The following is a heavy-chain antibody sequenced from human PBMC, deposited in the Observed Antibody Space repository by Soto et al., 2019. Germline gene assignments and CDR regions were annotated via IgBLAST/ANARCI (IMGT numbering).Heavy chain of an antibody. Sequence: QVQLVQSGAEVKKPGASVKVSCKASGDTFTDYYIHWVRLAPGQGLEWMGTVNPSGGHTTYAQHFLGRVTMTRDTSTSTLYLELTSLTSEDTAVYYCARGGHVVVATAALDYWGPGTLVTVSS. CDR2: VNPSGGHT. D-gene: IGHD2-21*02. CDR3: ARGGHVVVATAALDY. CDR1: GDTFTDYY. V-gene: IGHV1-46*01. J-gene: IGHJ4*02.